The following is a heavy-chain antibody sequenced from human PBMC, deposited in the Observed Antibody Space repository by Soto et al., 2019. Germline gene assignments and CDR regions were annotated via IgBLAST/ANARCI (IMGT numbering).Heavy chain of an antibody. CDR3: ASGCSGGSCYSSYYYYGMDV. V-gene: IGHV1-69*12. J-gene: IGHJ6*02. Sequence: QVQLVQSGAEVKKPGSSVKVSCKASGGTFSSYAISWVRQAPGQGLEWMGGIIPIFGTANYAQKFQGRVTITADESTSTAYMELSSLRSEDTAVYYCASGCSGGSCYSSYYYYGMDVWGQGTTVTVSS. CDR2: IIPIFGTA. CDR1: GGTFSSYA. D-gene: IGHD2-15*01.